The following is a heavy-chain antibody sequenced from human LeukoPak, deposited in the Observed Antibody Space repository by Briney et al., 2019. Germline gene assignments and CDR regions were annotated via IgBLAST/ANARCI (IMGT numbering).Heavy chain of an antibody. CDR3: VREQARAGSFDY. V-gene: IGHV3-21*01. D-gene: IGHD6-19*01. J-gene: IGHJ4*02. CDR2: ITTSNYI. CDR1: GFTFSSHS. Sequence: PGGSLRLSCVVSGFTFSSHSVNWVRQAPGKGLEWVLSITTSNYIFYAESVKGRFTISRDNAKNSLYLQMTSPRAEDTAVYYCVREQARAGSFDYWGQGTLVTVSS.